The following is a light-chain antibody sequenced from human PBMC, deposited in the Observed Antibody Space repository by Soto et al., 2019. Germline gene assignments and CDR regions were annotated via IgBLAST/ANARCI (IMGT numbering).Light chain of an antibody. J-gene: IGKJ2*01. Sequence: VLTQSPATLSLSPGERAILSCRASQSVSSYFAWYQQKPGQAPRLLIYDASYRATDIPTRFSGSGSGTDFPLTISSLKPEDFAVDYCHQRNNCPYTVGQGTKLEI. CDR1: QSVSSY. V-gene: IGKV3-11*01. CDR2: DAS. CDR3: HQRNNCPYT.